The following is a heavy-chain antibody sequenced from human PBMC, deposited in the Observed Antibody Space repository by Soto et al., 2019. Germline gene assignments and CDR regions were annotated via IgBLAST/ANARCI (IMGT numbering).Heavy chain of an antibody. D-gene: IGHD1-26*01. Sequence: ASVNFSCKASNYSFSIFGISWMLQAPGQGLEWMAWINPSNDNTNYAQSLQGRVTLTTDTSTSTAYMELRSLRSDDTAVYYCARDPFYSGTNLQVGYFDSWGQGTLVTVSS. V-gene: IGHV1-18*01. J-gene: IGHJ4*02. CDR3: ARDPFYSGTNLQVGYFDS. CDR1: NYSFSIFG. CDR2: INPSNDNT.